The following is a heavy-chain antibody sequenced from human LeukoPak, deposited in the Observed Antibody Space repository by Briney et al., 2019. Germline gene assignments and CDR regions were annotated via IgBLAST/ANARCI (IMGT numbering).Heavy chain of an antibody. D-gene: IGHD2-2*01. CDR1: GYTSNTYG. Sequence: ASVKVSCKASGYTSNTYGISWVRQAPGQGLEWMGWSIISTGNTKYAQKLQGRVTMTTDTSTSTAYLELRNLRSDDTGVYYCARFPLGYCSSTSCLDWGQGTLVTVSS. J-gene: IGHJ4*02. V-gene: IGHV1-18*01. CDR2: SIISTGNT. CDR3: ARFPLGYCSSTSCLD.